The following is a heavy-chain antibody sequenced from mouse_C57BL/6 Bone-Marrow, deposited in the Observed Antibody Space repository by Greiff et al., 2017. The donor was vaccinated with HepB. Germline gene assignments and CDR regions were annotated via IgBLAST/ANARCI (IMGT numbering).Heavy chain of an antibody. CDR2: ISSGGDYI. D-gene: IGHD1-1*01. V-gene: IGHV5-9-1*02. Sequence: EVHLVESGKGLVKPGGSLKLSCAASGFTFSSYAMSWVRQTPEKRLEWVAYISSGGDYIYYADTVKGRFTISRDNARNTLYLQMSSLKSEDTAMYYCTRVITTVVAKDAMDYWGQGTSVTVSS. CDR1: GFTFSSYA. CDR3: TRVITTVVAKDAMDY. J-gene: IGHJ4*01.